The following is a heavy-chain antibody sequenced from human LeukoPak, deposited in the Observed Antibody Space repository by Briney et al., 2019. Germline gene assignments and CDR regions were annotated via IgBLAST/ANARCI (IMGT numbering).Heavy chain of an antibody. CDR1: GYSFTSYW. CDR3: ARRQGCSSTSCPPDY. CDR2: IYPGDSAP. V-gene: IGHV5-51*01. J-gene: IGHJ4*02. Sequence: PGEFLKISCKGSGYSFTSYWICWVRQMPGKGLEWMGIIYPGDSAPRYSPSFQGQVTMSADKSINTAYLQWSSLKASDTAMYYCARRQGCSSTSCPPDYWGQGTLVTVSS. D-gene: IGHD2-2*01.